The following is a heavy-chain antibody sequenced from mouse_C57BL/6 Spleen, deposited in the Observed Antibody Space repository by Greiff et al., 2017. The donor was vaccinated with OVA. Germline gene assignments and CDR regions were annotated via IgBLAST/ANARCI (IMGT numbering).Heavy chain of an antibody. CDR3: ARSNQGYFDV. CDR1: GYTFTDHT. CDR2: IYPRDGST. V-gene: IGHV1-78*01. J-gene: IGHJ1*03. D-gene: IGHD6-1*01. Sequence: QVQLQQSDAELVKPGASVKISCKVSGYTFTDHTIHWMKQRPEQGLEWIGYIYPRDGSTKYTEKFKGQATLTADKATSTAYMQLNSRTSEDATVYFCARSNQGYFDVWGTGTTVTVSA.